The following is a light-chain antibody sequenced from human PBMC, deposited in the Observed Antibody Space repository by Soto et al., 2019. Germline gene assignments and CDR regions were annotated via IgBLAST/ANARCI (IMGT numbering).Light chain of an antibody. V-gene: IGKV3-20*01. Sequence: ESVLTQSQGTLSLSPGERVTLSCRASQTFGRTYLAWYQQKPGQSPRLLIYDASSRATGIPDRFSGSGSGTDFTRTISRLEPEDFGVYYCQQFGTSPLYTFGQGTKLEIK. CDR1: QTFGRTY. CDR2: DAS. CDR3: QQFGTSPLYT. J-gene: IGKJ2*01.